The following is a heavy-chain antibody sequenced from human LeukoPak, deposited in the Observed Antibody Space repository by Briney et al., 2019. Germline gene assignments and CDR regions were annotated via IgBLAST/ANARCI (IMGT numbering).Heavy chain of an antibody. J-gene: IGHJ6*02. Sequence: GRSLRLSCAASGFTFSSYGMHWVRQAPGKGLEWVAVISYDGSNKYYADSVKGRFTISRDNSKNTLYLQMNSLRAEDTAVYYCARDLVGAQYGMDVWGQGTTVTVSS. CDR2: ISYDGSNK. V-gene: IGHV3-30*03. CDR3: ARDLVGAQYGMDV. CDR1: GFTFSSYG. D-gene: IGHD1-26*01.